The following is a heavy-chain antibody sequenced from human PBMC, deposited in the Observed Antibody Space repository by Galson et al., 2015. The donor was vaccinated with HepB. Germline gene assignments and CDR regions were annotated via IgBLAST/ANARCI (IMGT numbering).Heavy chain of an antibody. CDR1: GFTFSDYG. V-gene: IGHV3-48*02. Sequence: SLRLSCAASGAASGFTFSDYGMNWVRQAPGKGLEWISYISGSSSVIHYADSVKGRFTISRDNAKNSLYLQMNSLRDEDTALYYCVRGGRSLDNWFDPWGQGTLVTVSS. CDR2: ISGSSSVI. J-gene: IGHJ5*02. CDR3: VRGGRSLDNWFDP. D-gene: IGHD1-26*01.